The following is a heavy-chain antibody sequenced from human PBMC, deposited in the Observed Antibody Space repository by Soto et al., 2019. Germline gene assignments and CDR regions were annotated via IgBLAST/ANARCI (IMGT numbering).Heavy chain of an antibody. V-gene: IGHV1-69*01. Sequence: QVQLVQSGAEVQKPGSSVKVSCKASGGTFSSYAISWVRQAPGQGLEWMGGIIPIFGTANYAQKFQGRVTITADESTSTAYMELSSLRSEDTAVYYCARTLLHYYDSSPFDYWGQGTLVTVSS. CDR3: ARTLLHYYDSSPFDY. CDR2: IIPIFGTA. J-gene: IGHJ4*02. CDR1: GGTFSSYA. D-gene: IGHD3-22*01.